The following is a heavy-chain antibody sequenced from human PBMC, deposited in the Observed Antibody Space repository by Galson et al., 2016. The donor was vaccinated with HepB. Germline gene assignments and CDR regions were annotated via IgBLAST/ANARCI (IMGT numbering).Heavy chain of an antibody. Sequence: SETLSLTCIVSGGSISSSSYYWGWVRQPPGKGLEWIGGIYYSGTTYYNPSLKSRVTISVDTSKNQFSLKLSSVTAADPAGHYCARAYNSGWTGNYYGMDVWGKGTTVTVSS. D-gene: IGHD6-19*01. J-gene: IGHJ6*04. CDR2: IYYSGTT. V-gene: IGHV4-39*01. CDR3: ARAYNSGWTGNYYGMDV. CDR1: GGSISSSSYY.